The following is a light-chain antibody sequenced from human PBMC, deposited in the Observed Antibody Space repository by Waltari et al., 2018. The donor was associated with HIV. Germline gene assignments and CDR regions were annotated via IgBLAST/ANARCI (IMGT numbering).Light chain of an antibody. Sequence: DIVMTQSPDSLAVSLGARATVTCTSSRSVLYNRNYLAWYQQKPGPAPKVLIYWASTRAFGVPDRFSGSGSGTDFSLTISRVQADDVTIYYCQQYYTLRSTFGGGTKIEI. CDR3: QQYYTLRST. CDR2: WAS. CDR1: RSVLYNRNY. J-gene: IGKJ4*01. V-gene: IGKV4-1*01.